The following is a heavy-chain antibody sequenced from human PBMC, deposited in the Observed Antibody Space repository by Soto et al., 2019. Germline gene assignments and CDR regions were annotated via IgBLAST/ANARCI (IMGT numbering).Heavy chain of an antibody. CDR3: AREGDMITFGGVIEESAFDI. V-gene: IGHV3-48*01. CDR1: GFTFSSYS. Sequence: GGSLRLSCAASGFTFSSYSMNWVRQAPGKGLEWVSYISSSSSTINYADSVKGRFTISRDNAKNSLYLQMNSLRAEDTAVYYCAREGDMITFGGVIEESAFDIWGQGTMVTVSS. D-gene: IGHD3-16*02. CDR2: ISSSSSTI. J-gene: IGHJ3*02.